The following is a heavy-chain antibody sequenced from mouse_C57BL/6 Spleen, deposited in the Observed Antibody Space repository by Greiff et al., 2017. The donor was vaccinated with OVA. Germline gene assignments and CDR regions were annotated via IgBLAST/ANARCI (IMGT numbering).Heavy chain of an antibody. D-gene: IGHD2-4*01. V-gene: IGHV6-3*01. CDR2: IRLKSDNYAT. J-gene: IGHJ4*01. CDR1: GFTFSNYW. CDR3: TKIYYDYDDAMDY. Sequence: EVMLVESGGGLVQPGGSMKLSCVASGFTFSNYWMNWVRQSPEKGLEWVAQIRLKSDNYATHYAESVKGRFTISRDDSKSSVYLQMNNLRAEDTGIYYCTKIYYDYDDAMDYWGQGTSVTVSS.